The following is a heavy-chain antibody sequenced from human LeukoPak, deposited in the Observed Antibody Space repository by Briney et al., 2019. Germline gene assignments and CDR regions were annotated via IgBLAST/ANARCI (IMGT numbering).Heavy chain of an antibody. CDR2: IIPIFGTA. D-gene: IGHD3-22*01. CDR1: GGTFSSYA. J-gene: IGHJ4*02. Sequence: GASVKVSCKASGGTFSSYAISWVRQAPGQGLEWMGRIIPIFGTANYAQKFQGRVTITTDGSTSTAYMELSSLRSEDTAVYYCASTYYYDSSGYYGYNIDYWGQGTLVTVSS. V-gene: IGHV1-69*05. CDR3: ASTYYYDSSGYYGYNIDY.